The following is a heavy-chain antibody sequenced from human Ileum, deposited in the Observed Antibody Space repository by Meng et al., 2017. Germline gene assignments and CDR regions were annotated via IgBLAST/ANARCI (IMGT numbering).Heavy chain of an antibody. D-gene: IGHD7-27*01. Sequence: VTQQESGPGLVSPSETLSFICTGSGGSVSNSDYPWGWIRQPPGKGLEWIGYAGTNYNPSLKSRVTISVDTSKRQFSLKLTSVTAADTAVYYCARDHWGSLDYWGQGILVTVSS. CDR3: ARDHWGSLDY. CDR1: GGSVSNSDYP. V-gene: IGHV4-61*08. J-gene: IGHJ4*02. CDR2: AGT.